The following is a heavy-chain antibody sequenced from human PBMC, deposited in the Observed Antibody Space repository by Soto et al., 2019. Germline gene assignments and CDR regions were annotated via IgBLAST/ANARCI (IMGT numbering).Heavy chain of an antibody. D-gene: IGHD2-21*02. Sequence: GGSLRPPCTVFGSTFGDYVMSWARQAPGKGLGWEGFIRRKVYGGTTEYAASVKGRFTIPRDDSKSIAYLQMNSLKTEDTAVYYCTRTYCGGDCYYYYYYGMDVWGQGTTVTVSS. CDR1: GSTFGDYV. CDR2: IRRKVYGGTT. V-gene: IGHV3-49*04. J-gene: IGHJ6*02. CDR3: TRTYCGGDCYYYYYYGMDV.